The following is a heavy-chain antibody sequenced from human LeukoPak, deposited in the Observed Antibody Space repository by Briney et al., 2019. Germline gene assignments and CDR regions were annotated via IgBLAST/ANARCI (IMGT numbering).Heavy chain of an antibody. J-gene: IGHJ4*02. V-gene: IGHV4-34*01. CDR2: INQSGST. D-gene: IGHD6-13*01. Sequence: SETLSLTCAVYGGSFSGYYWSWIRQPPGKGLEWIGEINQSGSTNYNPSLKSRVTISVDTSKNQFSLKLSSVTAADTAVYYCASTPYSSSWPNFDYWGQGTLVTVSS. CDR1: GGSFSGYY. CDR3: ASTPYSSSWPNFDY.